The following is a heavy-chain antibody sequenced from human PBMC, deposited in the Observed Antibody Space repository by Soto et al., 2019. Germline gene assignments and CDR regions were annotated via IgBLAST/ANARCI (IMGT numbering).Heavy chain of an antibody. V-gene: IGHV3-23*01. J-gene: IGHJ4*02. CDR2: VSASGLNT. Sequence: EVELLESGGKLVQPGGSLTLSCSASGFTFSTYAMAWGRQSPGKGLEWVSGVSASGLNTDYADPVKGRFYISIDNSQNTVSLNMNALRAEDTSLYSCAKDRPRRISGYVVDYWGQGSPVTASS. CDR3: AKDRPRRISGYVVDY. D-gene: IGHD5-18*01. CDR1: GFTFSTYA.